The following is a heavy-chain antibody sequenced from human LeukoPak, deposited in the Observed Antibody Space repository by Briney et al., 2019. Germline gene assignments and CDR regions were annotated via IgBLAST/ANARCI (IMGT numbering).Heavy chain of an antibody. CDR3: ARATVADYYFDY. CDR2: IYYSGST. D-gene: IGHD2-15*01. J-gene: IGHJ4*02. CDR1: VGSISGYY. Sequence: SETLSLTSTVSVGSISGYYWSSIRQPPGKGLEWIGYIYYSGSTNYNPSLKSRVTISAGTSKNQFSLKLSSVTAADTAVYYCARATVADYYFDYWGQGTLVTVSS. V-gene: IGHV4-59*01.